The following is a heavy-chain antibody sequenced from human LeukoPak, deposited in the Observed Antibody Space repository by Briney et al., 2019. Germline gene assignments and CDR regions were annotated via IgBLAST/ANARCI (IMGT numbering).Heavy chain of an antibody. Sequence: SETLSLTCTVSGGSISSGSYYWSWIRQPAGKGLEWIGRIYASGSTNYNPSLKSRVTISVDTSKNQFSLQLTSVTAADTAVYYCARSKWLQLDYWGQGTLVTVSS. D-gene: IGHD5-24*01. CDR2: IYASGST. J-gene: IGHJ4*02. V-gene: IGHV4-61*02. CDR3: ARSKWLQLDY. CDR1: GGSISSGSYY.